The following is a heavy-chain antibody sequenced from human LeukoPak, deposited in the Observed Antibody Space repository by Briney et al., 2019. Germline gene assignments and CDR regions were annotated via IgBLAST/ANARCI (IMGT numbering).Heavy chain of an antibody. D-gene: IGHD3-10*01. CDR1: GGSISRNF. CDR3: ARDRAYGSGKYYFDY. V-gene: IGHV4-59*01. CDR2: IDYSGST. J-gene: IGHJ4*02. Sequence: SETLSLTCSVSGGSISRNFWSWIRQPPGKGLEWIGYIDYSGSTNYNPSLKSRVTISVDTSKSQFSLKLSSVTAADTAVYYCARDRAYGSGKYYFDYWGQGTLVTVSS.